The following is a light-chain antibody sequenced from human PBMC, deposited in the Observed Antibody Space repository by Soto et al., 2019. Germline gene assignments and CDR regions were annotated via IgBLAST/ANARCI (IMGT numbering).Light chain of an antibody. V-gene: IGLV2-14*01. CDR2: EVT. CDR3: SSYAGSNNFFV. J-gene: IGLJ1*01. Sequence: QSVLTQPASVSGSPGQSITISCTGTTSDVGGYNYVSWFQQSPGKAPKVMIYEVTNRPSGVSNRFSGSKSGNTASLTISGLQAEDEADYYCSSYAGSNNFFVFGTGTKLTVL. CDR1: TSDVGGYNY.